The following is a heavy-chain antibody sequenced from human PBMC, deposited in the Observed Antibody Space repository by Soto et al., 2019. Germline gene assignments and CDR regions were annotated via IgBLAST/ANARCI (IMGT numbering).Heavy chain of an antibody. J-gene: IGHJ6*03. V-gene: IGHV3-23*01. CDR1: GFTFSSYA. CDR3: AKGSKIYYYFYMDV. CDR2: ISGSGGST. D-gene: IGHD6-13*01. Sequence: EVQLLESGGGLVQPGGSLRLSCAASGFTFSSYAMSWVRQAPGKGLEWVSAISGSGGSTYYADSVKGRFTISRDNSKTTLYLQMNSLRAEDTGVYYCAKGSKIYYYFYMDVGGKGTAGIVSS.